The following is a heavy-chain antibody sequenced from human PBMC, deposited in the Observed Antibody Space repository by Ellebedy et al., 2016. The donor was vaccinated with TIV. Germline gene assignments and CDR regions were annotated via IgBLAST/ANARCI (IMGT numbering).Heavy chain of an antibody. CDR2: ISSSSIYI. Sequence: GESLKISCAASGFTFNNYNMNWVRQAPGKGLEWVSSISSSSIYIYYADSVKGRFTISRDNAKNSLYLQMNSLRAEDTAVYYCARVVSYYYYGMDVWGQGTTVTVSS. J-gene: IGHJ6*02. CDR3: ARVVSYYYYGMDV. V-gene: IGHV3-21*01. D-gene: IGHD3-16*02. CDR1: GFTFNNYN.